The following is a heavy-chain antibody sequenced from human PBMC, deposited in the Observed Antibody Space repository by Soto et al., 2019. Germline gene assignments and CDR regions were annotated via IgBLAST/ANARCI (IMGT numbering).Heavy chain of an antibody. CDR2: ISYDGSNK. J-gene: IGHJ4*02. V-gene: IGHV3-30*18. D-gene: IGHD2-15*01. CDR3: AKDGDRYCSGGSCYSDFDY. CDR1: GFTFSSYG. Sequence: GGSLRLSCAASGFTFSSYGMHWVRQAPGKGLDWVAVISYDGSNKYYADSVKGRFTISRDNSKNTLYLQMNSLRAEDTAVYYCAKDGDRYCSGGSCYSDFDYWGQGTLVTVSS.